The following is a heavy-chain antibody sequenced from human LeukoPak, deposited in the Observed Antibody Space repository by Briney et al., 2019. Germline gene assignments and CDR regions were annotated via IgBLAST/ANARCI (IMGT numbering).Heavy chain of an antibody. CDR3: ARAPGYCSGGSCYSRWFGP. CDR2: INPNSGGT. CDR1: GYTFTVYY. D-gene: IGHD2-15*01. V-gene: IGHV1-2*02. Sequence: ASVKLSCKASGYTFTVYYMHWVRQAPGPGLEWMGWINPNSGGTNYAQKFQGRVTMTRDTSISTAYVELSRLRSDDTAVYYCARAPGYCSGGSCYSRWFGPWGQGTLVTVSS. J-gene: IGHJ5*02.